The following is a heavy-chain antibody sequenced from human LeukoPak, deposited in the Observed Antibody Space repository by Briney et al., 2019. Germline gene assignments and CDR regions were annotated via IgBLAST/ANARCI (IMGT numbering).Heavy chain of an antibody. CDR1: GGSISSSTYY. J-gene: IGHJ4*02. CDR2: ISYSGSL. CDR3: ASRANKRFDY. D-gene: IGHD2/OR15-2a*01. V-gene: IGHV4-39*01. Sequence: SETLSLTCTVSGGSISSSTYYWGWIRQSPRKGLEWIGSISYSGSLYYNPSLRSRVTISVDMSKNQFSLKLNSVTAADTAVYSCASRANKRFDYWGQGTLVTVSS.